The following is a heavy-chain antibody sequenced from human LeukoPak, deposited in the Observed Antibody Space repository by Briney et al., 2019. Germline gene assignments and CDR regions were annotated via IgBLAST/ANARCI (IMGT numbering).Heavy chain of an antibody. J-gene: IGHJ4*02. CDR2: ISSSSSYI. Sequence: GGSLRLSCAASGFAFSSYSMNWVRQAPGKGLEWVSSISSSSSYIYYADSVKGRFTISRDNAKNSLYLQMNSLRAEDTAVYYCARASSYYDFWSGPLQWGHLDYWGQGTLVTVSS. CDR3: ARASSYYDFWSGPLQWGHLDY. V-gene: IGHV3-21*01. CDR1: GFAFSSYS. D-gene: IGHD3-3*01.